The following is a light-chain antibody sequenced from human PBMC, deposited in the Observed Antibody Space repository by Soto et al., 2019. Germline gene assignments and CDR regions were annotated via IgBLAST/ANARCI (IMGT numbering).Light chain of an antibody. CDR3: QQYDNSVWT. J-gene: IGKJ1*01. CDR2: GAS. Sequence: IVLTESPGKLSSSPGERATLSCRASQSVSTSNLAWYQQRPGQAPRLLIYGASRRATGIPDRFSGSGSGTDFTLTISRLEPEDLAVYYCQQYDNSVWTFGQGTKVDIK. V-gene: IGKV3-20*01. CDR1: QSVSTSN.